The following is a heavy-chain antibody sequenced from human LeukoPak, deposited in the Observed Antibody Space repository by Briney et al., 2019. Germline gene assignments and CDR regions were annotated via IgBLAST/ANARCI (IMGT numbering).Heavy chain of an antibody. J-gene: IGHJ3*02. Sequence: SVKVSCKASGFTFTSSAMQWVRQARGQRLEWIGWIVVGSGNTNYAQKFQERVTITRDMSTSTAYMELSSLRSEDTAVYYCARDLGYYDSSGYWLFNAFAMWGQGTMVTVSS. D-gene: IGHD3-22*01. CDR1: GFTFTSSA. CDR3: ARDLGYYDSSGYWLFNAFAM. V-gene: IGHV1-58*02. CDR2: IVVGSGNT.